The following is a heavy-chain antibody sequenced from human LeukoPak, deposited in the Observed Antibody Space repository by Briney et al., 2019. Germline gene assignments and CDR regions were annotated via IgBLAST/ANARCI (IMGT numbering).Heavy chain of an antibody. V-gene: IGHV4-34*01. CDR1: GGSFSGYY. CDR3: ARTALYFDY. CDR2: INHSGST. J-gene: IGHJ4*02. D-gene: IGHD2-21*02. Sequence: SETLSLTCAVYGGSFSGYYWSWIRQPPGKGLEWIGEINHSGSTNYNPSLKSRVTISVDTSKNQFSLKLSSVTAADTAVYYCARTALYFDYWGQGTLVTVFS.